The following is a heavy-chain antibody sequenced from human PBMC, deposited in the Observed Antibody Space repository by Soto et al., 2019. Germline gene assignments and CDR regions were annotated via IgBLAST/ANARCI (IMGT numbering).Heavy chain of an antibody. CDR3: ARVPRYDTWYFDY. Sequence: QVQLVESGGGVVQPGRSLRLSCTASGFSVSTHVIHWVRQAPGKGLEWVAVLWYDGSGEYYAESVKGRFTISRDNSKNTMYLQMKSLRAEDTAVYYCARVPRYDTWYFDYWGQGTLATVSS. D-gene: IGHD3-22*01. J-gene: IGHJ4*02. CDR2: LWYDGSGE. V-gene: IGHV3-33*01. CDR1: GFSVSTHV.